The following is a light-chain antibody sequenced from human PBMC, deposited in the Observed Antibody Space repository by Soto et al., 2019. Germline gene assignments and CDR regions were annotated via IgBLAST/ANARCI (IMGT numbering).Light chain of an antibody. V-gene: IGLV6-57*04. CDR2: EDN. Sequence: LTQPHSVSESPGKTVTISCTRSSGSIASNYVQWYQQRPGSAPSTVIYEDNQRPSGVPDRFSGSIDSSSNSASLTISGLKTEDEADYYCQSYDSSNVVFGGGTKVTDL. CDR3: QSYDSSNVV. CDR1: SGSIASNY. J-gene: IGLJ2*01.